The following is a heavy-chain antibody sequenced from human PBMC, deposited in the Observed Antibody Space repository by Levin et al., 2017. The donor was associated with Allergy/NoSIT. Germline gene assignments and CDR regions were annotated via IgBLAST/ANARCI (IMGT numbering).Heavy chain of an antibody. J-gene: IGHJ6*02. CDR2: ISYDGSNK. Sequence: GGSLRLSCAASGFTFSSYAMHWVRQAPGKGLEWVAVISYDGSNKYYADSVKGRFTISRDNSKNTLYLQMNSLRAEDTAVYYCARDSLTYYDFWSGYYPYYYYYGMDVWGQGTTVTVSS. CDR3: ARDSLTYYDFWSGYYPYYYYYGMDV. D-gene: IGHD3-3*01. V-gene: IGHV3-30-3*01. CDR1: GFTFSSYA.